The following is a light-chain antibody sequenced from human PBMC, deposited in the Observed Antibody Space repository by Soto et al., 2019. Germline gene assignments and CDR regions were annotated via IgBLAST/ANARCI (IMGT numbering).Light chain of an antibody. CDR3: QQYNNWPRT. J-gene: IGKJ1*01. CDR2: GAS. Sequence: EIVMTQSPATLSVSPGETATLSCRASHSISSDLAWLQQKPGQSPRLLIFGASTRATGIPARFSGGGFGTEFTLTISSLQSEDFAVYYCQQYNNWPRTFGLGTRVEVK. CDR1: HSISSD. V-gene: IGKV3-15*01.